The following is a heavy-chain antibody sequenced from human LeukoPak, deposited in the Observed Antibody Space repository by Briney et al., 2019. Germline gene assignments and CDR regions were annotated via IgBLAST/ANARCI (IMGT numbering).Heavy chain of an antibody. CDR3: ARTTEGYCSSASCFGFSYSYYMDV. D-gene: IGHD2-2*01. V-gene: IGHV4-39*07. CDR1: GGSISSSSYY. CDR2: IYYSGST. Sequence: SETLSLTCTVSGGSISSSSYYWGWIRQPPGKGLEWIGSIYYSGSTNYNPSLKSRVTISVDTSKNQFSLKLSSVIAADTAVYYCARTTEGYCSSASCFGFSYSYYMDVWGKGTTVTISS. J-gene: IGHJ6*03.